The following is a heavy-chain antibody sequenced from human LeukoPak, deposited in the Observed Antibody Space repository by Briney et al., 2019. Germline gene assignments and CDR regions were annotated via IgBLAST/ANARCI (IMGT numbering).Heavy chain of an antibody. Sequence: SETLSLTCTVSGGSISSYYWSWIRQPPGKGLEWIGSIYYSGSTYYNPSLKSRVTISVDTSKNQFSLKLSSVTAADTAVYYCARLESSRSIVVVPAATFDYWGQGTLVTVSS. CDR1: GGSISSYY. D-gene: IGHD2-2*01. CDR2: IYYSGST. J-gene: IGHJ4*02. V-gene: IGHV4-39*01. CDR3: ARLESSRSIVVVPAATFDY.